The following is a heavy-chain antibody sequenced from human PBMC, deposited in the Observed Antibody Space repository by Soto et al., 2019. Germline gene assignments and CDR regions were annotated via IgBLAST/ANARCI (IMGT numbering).Heavy chain of an antibody. Sequence: SETLSLTCTVSGGSISGSYCSWILHPPGKGLEWIGYMYNTGSTVYNPSFKSRVTISVDTSKNQFSLKLNSVTAADTAVYYCARHFVAVVIKGWGYWGQGKLVTVSS. CDR2: MYNTGST. D-gene: IGHD3-10*01. CDR3: ARHFVAVVIKGWGY. CDR1: GGSISGSY. V-gene: IGHV4-59*01. J-gene: IGHJ4*02.